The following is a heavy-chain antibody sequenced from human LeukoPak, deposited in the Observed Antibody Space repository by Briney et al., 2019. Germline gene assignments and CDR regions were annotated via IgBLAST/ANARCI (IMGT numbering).Heavy chain of an antibody. CDR2: INPSGGST. CDR1: GYTFTGYY. J-gene: IGHJ4*02. V-gene: IGHV1-46*03. D-gene: IGHD2-2*01. Sequence: ASVKVSCKASGYTFTGYYMHWVRQAPGQGLEWMGIINPSGGSTSYAQKFQGRVTMTRNTSTSTVYMELSSLRSEDKAVYYCARNSLCSSTSCYSHFDYWGQGTLVTVSS. CDR3: ARNSLCSSTSCYSHFDY.